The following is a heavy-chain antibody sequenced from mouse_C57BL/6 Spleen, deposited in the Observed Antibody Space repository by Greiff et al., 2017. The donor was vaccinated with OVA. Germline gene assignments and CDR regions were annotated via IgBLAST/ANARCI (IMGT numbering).Heavy chain of an antibody. V-gene: IGHV1-80*01. CDR3: ARTPYDYDGGAFAY. J-gene: IGHJ3*01. CDR2: IYPGDGDT. Sequence: QVQLQQSGAELVKPGASVKISCKASGYAFSSYWMNWVKQRPGKGLEWIGQIYPGDGDTNYNGKFKGKATLTADKSSSTAYMQLSSLTSEDSAVYFCARTPYDYDGGAFAYWGQGTLVTVSA. D-gene: IGHD2-4*01. CDR1: GYAFSSYW.